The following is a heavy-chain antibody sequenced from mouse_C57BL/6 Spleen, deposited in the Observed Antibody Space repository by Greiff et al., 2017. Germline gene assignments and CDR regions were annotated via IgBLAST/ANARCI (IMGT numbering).Heavy chain of an antibody. CDR1: GYSFTGYY. Sequence: VQLQQSGPELVKPGASVKISCKASGYSFTGYYMNWVKQSPEKSLEWIGEINPSTGGTTYNQKFKAKATLTVDKSSSTAYMQLKSLTSEDSAVYYCARRDGNYRFAYWGQGTLVTVSA. CDR2: INPSTGGT. J-gene: IGHJ3*01. D-gene: IGHD2-1*01. V-gene: IGHV1-42*01. CDR3: ARRDGNYRFAY.